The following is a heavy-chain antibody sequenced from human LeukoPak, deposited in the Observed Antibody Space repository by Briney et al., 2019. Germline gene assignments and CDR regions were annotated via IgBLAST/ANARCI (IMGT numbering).Heavy chain of an antibody. J-gene: IGHJ3*02. Sequence: TGGSLRLSCAASGFTFDDYGMSWVRHAPGKGLEWVSGINWNGGSTGYADSVKGRFTISRDNAKNSLYLQMNSLRAEDTALYYCARVGVGATHDAFDIWGQGTMVTVSS. CDR2: INWNGGST. D-gene: IGHD1-26*01. CDR1: GFTFDDYG. CDR3: ARVGVGATHDAFDI. V-gene: IGHV3-20*04.